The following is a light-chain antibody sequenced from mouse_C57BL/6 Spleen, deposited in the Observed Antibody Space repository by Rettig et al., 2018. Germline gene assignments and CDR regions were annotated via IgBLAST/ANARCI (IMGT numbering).Light chain of an antibody. CDR1: SSVNY. Sequence: QIVLTQSPVIMSASPGEKVTMTCSASSSVNYMYWYQQKPGSSPRLLIYDTSNLASGVPVRFSGSGSGTSYSLTISRMEAEDAATYYCQQWSSYPLTFGAGTKLELK. CDR3: QQWSSYPLT. CDR2: DTS. J-gene: IGKJ5*01. V-gene: IGKV4-55*01.